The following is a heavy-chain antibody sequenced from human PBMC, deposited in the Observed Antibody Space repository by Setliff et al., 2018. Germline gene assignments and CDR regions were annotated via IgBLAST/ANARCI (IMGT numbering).Heavy chain of an antibody. J-gene: IGHJ4*02. V-gene: IGHV4-61*09. CDR1: GGSISSGGFY. CDR3: ARGSATIGEFPLYYFDK. CDR2: FHTGGAT. Sequence: SETLSLTCSVSGGSISSGGFYWICIRQSAGRGLEWIGHFHTGGATDYNLSLKSQVTISLASSKNQFSLRLSSVTAADAAVYFCARGSATIGEFPLYYFDKWGQGIPVTVSS. D-gene: IGHD3-10*01.